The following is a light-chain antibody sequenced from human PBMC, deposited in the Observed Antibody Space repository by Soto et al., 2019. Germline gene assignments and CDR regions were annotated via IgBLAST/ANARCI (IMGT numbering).Light chain of an antibody. CDR1: NIGSKS. CDR2: YDN. Sequence: SYELTQPPSVSVAPGKTARITCGGNNIGSKSVHWYQQKPGQAPVLVIYYDNDRPSGIPERFSGSNSGNTANLTISRVEAGDEADYYCHVWDSSSDHVVFGGGTKLTVL. CDR3: HVWDSSSDHVV. J-gene: IGLJ2*01. V-gene: IGLV3-21*04.